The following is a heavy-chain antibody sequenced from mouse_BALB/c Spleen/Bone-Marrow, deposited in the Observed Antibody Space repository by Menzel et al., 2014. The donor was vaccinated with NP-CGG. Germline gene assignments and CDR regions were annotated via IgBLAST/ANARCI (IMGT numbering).Heavy chain of an antibody. V-gene: IGHV5-6-5*01. CDR1: GFSLSSYY. CDR3: TRGAFGNNDGYGFDP. Sequence: EESGDRLVTPGTPLTLTCTASGFSLSSYYMTWVRQAPGEGLQWVGVIYGSGSASYATWARGRFTISKSSTTVDLKITSSTTEDTATYFCTRGAFGNNDGYGFDPWSPGTLVAVSS. D-gene: IGHD2-3*01. J-gene: IGHJ1*01. CDR2: IYGSGSA.